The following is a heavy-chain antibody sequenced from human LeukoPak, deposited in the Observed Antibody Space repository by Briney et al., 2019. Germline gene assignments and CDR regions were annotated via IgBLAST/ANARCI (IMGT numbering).Heavy chain of an antibody. V-gene: IGHV4-31*03. CDR1: GGSISSAGYY. CDR2: VYYSGTT. CDR3: AREGGPYRPLDY. Sequence: SETLSLTCTVSGGSISSAGYYWSWIRPRPGKGLEWMGFVYYSGTTYYNPSLKSRVFISLNTSQNQVSLQLSSVTAADTAVYYCAREGGPYRPLDYSGQGTLVTVSS. J-gene: IGHJ4*02.